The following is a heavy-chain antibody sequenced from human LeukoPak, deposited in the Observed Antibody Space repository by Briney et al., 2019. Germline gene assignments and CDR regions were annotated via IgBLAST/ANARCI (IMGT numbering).Heavy chain of an antibody. CDR1: GGSISSYY. CDR3: ARSKGGAFDI. D-gene: IGHD3-16*01. Sequence: SETLSLTRTVSGGSISSYYWSWTRQPPGKGLEWIGYIYYSGSANYNPSLKSRVTISVDTSKNQFSLKLSSVTAADTAVYYCARSKGGAFDIWGQGTMVTVSS. J-gene: IGHJ3*02. V-gene: IGHV4-59*01. CDR2: IYYSGSA.